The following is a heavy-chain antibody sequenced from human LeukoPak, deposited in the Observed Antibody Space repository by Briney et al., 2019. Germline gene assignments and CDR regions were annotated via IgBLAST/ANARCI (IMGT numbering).Heavy chain of an antibody. CDR1: GYSFSSCS. CDR3: ARGLQWNYDLGWVGP. D-gene: IGHD1-7*01. V-gene: IGHV1-18*01. Sequence: GASVKVSCKASGYSFSSCSISWVRQAPGQGLEWMGWISGYNGKTKYAEKFQDRVTLTTDTSTSTAYMEMRSLRHDDTAIYYCARGLQWNYDLGWVGPWGPETLVAVSS. CDR2: ISGYNGKT. J-gene: IGHJ5*02.